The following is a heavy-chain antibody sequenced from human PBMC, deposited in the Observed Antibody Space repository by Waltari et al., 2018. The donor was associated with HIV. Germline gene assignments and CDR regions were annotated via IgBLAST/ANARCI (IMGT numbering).Heavy chain of an antibody. CDR1: GYTFTSYA. CDR3: ARGSKPGLIVADY. V-gene: IGHV1-3*01. Sequence: QVQLVQSGAEVKKPGASVKVSCKASGYTFTSYAMHWVRQAPGQRLEWMGWINAGNGNTKYSQKFQGRVTITRDTSASTAYMELSSLRSEDTAVYYCARGSKPGLIVADYWGQGTLVTVSS. J-gene: IGHJ4*02. D-gene: IGHD5-12*01. CDR2: INAGNGNT.